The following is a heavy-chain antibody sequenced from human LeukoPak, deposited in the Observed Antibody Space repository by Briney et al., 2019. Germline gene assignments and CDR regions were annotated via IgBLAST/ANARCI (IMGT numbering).Heavy chain of an antibody. Sequence: GGSLRLSCAASGFTFSDYSMSWIRQAPGKGLEWVSYIGGSGTILYADSVKGRFTISRDNAQSSLYLQMNSVRAEDTAVYYCARVGLGTREFDYWGQGTLVTVSS. V-gene: IGHV3-11*04. CDR3: ARVGLGTREFDY. CDR2: IGGSGTI. D-gene: IGHD3/OR15-3a*01. J-gene: IGHJ4*02. CDR1: GFTFSDYS.